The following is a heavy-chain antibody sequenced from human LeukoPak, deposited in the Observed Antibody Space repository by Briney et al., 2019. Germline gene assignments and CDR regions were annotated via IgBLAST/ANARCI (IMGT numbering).Heavy chain of an antibody. J-gene: IGHJ3*02. CDR2: IYYSGST. CDR3: ARDGSSGYAFDI. V-gene: IGHV4-61*01. Sequence: SETLSLTCTVSGGSVSSGSYYWSWIRQPPGKGLEWIGYIYYSGSTNYNPSLKSRVTISVDTSKDQFSLKLSSVTAADTAVYYCARDGSSGYAFDIWGQGTLVTVSS. D-gene: IGHD3-22*01. CDR1: GGSVSSGSYY.